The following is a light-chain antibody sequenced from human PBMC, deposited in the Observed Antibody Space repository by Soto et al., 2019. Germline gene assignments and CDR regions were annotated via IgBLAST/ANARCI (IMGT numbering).Light chain of an antibody. CDR3: QQHGSSPWM. V-gene: IGKV3-20*01. Sequence: IVLTQSPGTLSLSPGERATLSCRASQSVSSSYVTWYQQIPGQTPRLLIYGASSRAAGVPDRFSGSGSGTDFTLTISRLEPEDVAVYYCQQHGSSPWMFGQGTKVDIK. J-gene: IGKJ1*01. CDR2: GAS. CDR1: QSVSSSY.